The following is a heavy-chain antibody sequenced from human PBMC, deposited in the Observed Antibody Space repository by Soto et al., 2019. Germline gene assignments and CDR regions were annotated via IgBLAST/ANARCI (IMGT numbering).Heavy chain of an antibody. CDR1: GFTFSIYA. J-gene: IGHJ6*02. Sequence: PGGSLRLSCAASGFTFSIYAMSWVRQAPGKGLEWVSAISGSGGSTYYADSVKGRLTISRDNSKNTLYLQMNSLRAEDTAVYYCATVYDPMQILYGMDVWGQGTTVTVSS. D-gene: IGHD2-8*01. CDR2: ISGSGGST. CDR3: ATVYDPMQILYGMDV. V-gene: IGHV3-23*01.